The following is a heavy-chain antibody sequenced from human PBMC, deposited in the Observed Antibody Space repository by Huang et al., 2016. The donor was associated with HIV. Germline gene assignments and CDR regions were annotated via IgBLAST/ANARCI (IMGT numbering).Heavy chain of an antibody. Sequence: EVDLVQSGTEVKQPGESLTISCKGSGYIFTTSWIGWVRQMLGRGLEWMGIIYPGDSDTRYSPSFQGQVTMSVDKSINTAYLHWSSLKASDTAMYYCARLAGGTWSYYFDLWGQGALVTVSS. J-gene: IGHJ4*02. D-gene: IGHD3-10*01. V-gene: IGHV5-51*03. CDR2: IYPGDSDT. CDR3: ARLAGGTWSYYFDL. CDR1: GYIFTTSW.